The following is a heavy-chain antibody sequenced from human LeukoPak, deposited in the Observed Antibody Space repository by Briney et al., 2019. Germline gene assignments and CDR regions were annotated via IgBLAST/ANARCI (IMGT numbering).Heavy chain of an antibody. CDR1: GGSFSGYY. CDR3: ARLSITLFGVVSAHFDH. CDR2: INHSGST. J-gene: IGHJ4*02. Sequence: SETLSLTCAVFGGSFSGYYWSWIRQPPGKGLEWIGEINHSGSTDYNPSLKSRVTISGDSSKNQFSLNLNSVTAADTAIYYCARLSITLFGVVSAHFDHWGQGTLVTVSS. D-gene: IGHD3-3*01. V-gene: IGHV4-34*01.